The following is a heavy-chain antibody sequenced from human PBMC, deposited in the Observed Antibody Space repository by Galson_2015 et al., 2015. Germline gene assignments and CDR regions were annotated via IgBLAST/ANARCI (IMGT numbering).Heavy chain of an antibody. D-gene: IGHD6-19*01. CDR3: VRYRGIAVAGPGDF. CDR2: INWRSDTI. CDR1: GFTFDDYG. Sequence: SLRLSCAASGFTFDDYGMYWVRQGPGRGLEWVSGINWRSDTIAYEDSVKGRFSISRDNAKNSLYLEMNSLRPEDTALYYCVRYRGIAVAGPGDFWGQGTLVTVPS. J-gene: IGHJ4*02. V-gene: IGHV3-9*01.